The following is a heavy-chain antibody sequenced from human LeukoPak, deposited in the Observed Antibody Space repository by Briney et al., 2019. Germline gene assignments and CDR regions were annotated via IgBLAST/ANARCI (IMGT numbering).Heavy chain of an antibody. Sequence: GGSLRLSCAASGFTFSSYEMNWVRQDPGKGLEWVSYISSSGSTIYYADSVKGRFTISRDNAKNSLYLQMNSLRAEDTAVYYCARGTRYSSSWYDYWGQGTLVTVSS. CDR3: ARGTRYSSSWYDY. CDR2: ISSSGSTI. D-gene: IGHD6-13*01. J-gene: IGHJ4*02. V-gene: IGHV3-48*03. CDR1: GFTFSSYE.